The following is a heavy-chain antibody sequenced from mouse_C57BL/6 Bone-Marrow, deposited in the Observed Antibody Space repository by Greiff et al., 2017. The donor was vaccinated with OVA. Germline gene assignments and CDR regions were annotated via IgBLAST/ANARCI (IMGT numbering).Heavy chain of an antibody. J-gene: IGHJ1*03. CDR2: ILPGSGST. CDR1: GYTFTGYW. CDR3: AKSFHYYGSSYWYCDV. Sequence: QVQLQQSGAELMKPGASVKLSCKATGYTFTGYWIEWVKQRPGHGLEWIGEILPGSGSTNYNEKFKGKATFTADTSSNTAYMQLSSLTTEDSAIYYCAKSFHYYGSSYWYCDVWGTGTTVTVSS. D-gene: IGHD1-1*01. V-gene: IGHV1-9*01.